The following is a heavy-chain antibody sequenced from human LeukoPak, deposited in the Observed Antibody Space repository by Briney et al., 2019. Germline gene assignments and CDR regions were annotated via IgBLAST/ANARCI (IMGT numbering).Heavy chain of an antibody. V-gene: IGHV3-9*01. J-gene: IGHJ3*02. CDR2: ISWNSGSI. D-gene: IGHD3-22*01. CDR3: ARVYDSSGYTAFDI. Sequence: PGGSLRLSCAASGFTFDDYAMHWVRQAPGKGLEWVTGISWNSGSIGYADSVKGRFTISRDNSKNTLYLQMNSLRAEDTAVYYCARVYDSSGYTAFDIWGQGTMVTVSS. CDR1: GFTFDDYA.